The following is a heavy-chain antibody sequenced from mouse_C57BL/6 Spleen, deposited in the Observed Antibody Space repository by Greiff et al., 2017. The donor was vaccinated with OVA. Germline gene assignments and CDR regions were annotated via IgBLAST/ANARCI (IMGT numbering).Heavy chain of an antibody. J-gene: IGHJ4*01. V-gene: IGHV3-6*01. CDR1: GYSITSGYY. CDR3: ARGVSTRAMDY. D-gene: IGHD5-1*01. Sequence: EVKLMESGPGLVKPSQSLSLTCSVSGYSITSGYYWNWIRQFPGNKLEWMGYISYDGSNNYNPSLKNRISITRDTSKNQFFLKLNSVTTEDTATYYCARGVSTRAMDYWGQGTSVTVSS. CDR2: ISYDGSN.